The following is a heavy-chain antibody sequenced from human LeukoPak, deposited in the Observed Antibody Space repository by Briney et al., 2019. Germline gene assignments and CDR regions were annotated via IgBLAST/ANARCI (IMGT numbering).Heavy chain of an antibody. CDR3: ARRPYCGSDCYVFDY. CDR1: GFTFTSYW. J-gene: IGHJ4*02. D-gene: IGHD2-21*02. CDR2: IKQDGSEK. Sequence: QAGGSLRLSCAASGFTFTSYWMSWVRQAPGKGLEWVANIKQDGSEKYYVDSVKGRFTISRDNAKNSLYLQMNSLGAEDTAVYYCARRPYCGSDCYVFDYWGQGTLVTVSS. V-gene: IGHV3-7*01.